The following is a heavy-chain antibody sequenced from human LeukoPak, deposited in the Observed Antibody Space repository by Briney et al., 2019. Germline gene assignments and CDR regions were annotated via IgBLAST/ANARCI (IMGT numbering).Heavy chain of an antibody. D-gene: IGHD6-13*01. V-gene: IGHV3-7*01. Sequence: PGGSLRLSCAASGFTFSSYWMSWVRQAPGKGLEWVANIKQDGSEKYYVDSVKGRFTISRDNAKISLCLQMNSLRAEDTAVYYCARVISSWYCDYWGQGTLVTVSS. J-gene: IGHJ4*02. CDR1: GFTFSSYW. CDR3: ARVISSWYCDY. CDR2: IKQDGSEK.